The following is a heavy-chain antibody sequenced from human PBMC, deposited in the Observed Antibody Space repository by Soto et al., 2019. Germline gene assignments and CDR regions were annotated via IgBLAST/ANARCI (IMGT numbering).Heavy chain of an antibody. V-gene: IGHV3-30*18. CDR2: ISYDGSNK. CDR1: GFTFSSYG. J-gene: IGHJ5*02. D-gene: IGHD6-19*01. Sequence: LRLSCAASGFTFSSYGMHWVRQAPGKGLEWVAVISYDGSNKYYADSVKGRFTISRDNSKTTLYLQMNSLRAEDTAVYYCAKDQQWLVRSTCFDPWGQGTLDTVSS. CDR3: AKDQQWLVRSTCFDP.